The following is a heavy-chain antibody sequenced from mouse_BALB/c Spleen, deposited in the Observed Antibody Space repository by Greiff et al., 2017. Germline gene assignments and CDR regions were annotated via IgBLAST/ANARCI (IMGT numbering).Heavy chain of an antibody. CDR1: GDSITSGY. CDR3: ARYYRYDDWFAY. D-gene: IGHD2-14*01. Sequence: VQLQQSGPSLVKPSQTLSLTCSVTGDSITSGYWNWIRKFPGNKLEYMGYISYSGSTYYNPSLKSRISITRDTSKNQYYLQLNSVTTEDTATYCCARYYRYDDWFAYWGQGTLVTVSA. CDR2: ISYSGST. V-gene: IGHV3-8*02. J-gene: IGHJ3*01.